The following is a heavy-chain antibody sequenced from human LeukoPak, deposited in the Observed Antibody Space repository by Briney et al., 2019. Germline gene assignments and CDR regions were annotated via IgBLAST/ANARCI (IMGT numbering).Heavy chain of an antibody. CDR3: VKGWIQAVGNFC. Sequence: GGSLRLSCSASGFTFSNYARHWVRQSPGKGPEYVSAISTTGGSTYYADSVKRRFTISRDNSKNTLYLQMSSLTAEDTAVYYRVKGWIQAVGNFCWGQGTLVTVSS. V-gene: IGHV3-64D*06. D-gene: IGHD5-18*01. J-gene: IGHJ4*02. CDR2: ISTTGGST. CDR1: GFTFSNYA.